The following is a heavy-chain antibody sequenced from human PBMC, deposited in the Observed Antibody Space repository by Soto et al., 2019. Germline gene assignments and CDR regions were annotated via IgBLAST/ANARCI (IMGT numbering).Heavy chain of an antibody. CDR3: ARTLYGDKVDY. CDR1: GDTFTSYD. J-gene: IGHJ4*02. CDR2: MNPNSGNT. V-gene: IGHV1-8*01. Sequence: ASVKVSCKASGDTFTSYDINWVLQATGQGLEWMGWMNPNSGNTGYAQTFQGRVTMTRHTSISTAYMELSSLRSEDTAVYYCARTLYGDKVDYWGQGTMVTVSS. D-gene: IGHD4-17*01.